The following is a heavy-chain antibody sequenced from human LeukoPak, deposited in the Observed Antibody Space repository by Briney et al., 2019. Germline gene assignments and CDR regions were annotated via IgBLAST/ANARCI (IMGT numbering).Heavy chain of an antibody. Sequence: GGSLRLSCAASGLTFTSHAMNWVRQAPGKGLEWVSVISDSGDSTNYADSVKGRFTVSRDNSKNMLYLQMNILRAEDTAVYYCAKGETYYDFWSGYTSLKWFDPWGQGTLVTVSS. CDR3: AKGETYYDFWSGYTSLKWFDP. CDR2: ISDSGDST. V-gene: IGHV3-23*01. J-gene: IGHJ5*02. D-gene: IGHD3-3*01. CDR1: GLTFTSHA.